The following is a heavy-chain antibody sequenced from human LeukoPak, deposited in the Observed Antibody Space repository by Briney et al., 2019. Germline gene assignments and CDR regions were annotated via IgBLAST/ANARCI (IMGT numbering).Heavy chain of an antibody. J-gene: IGHJ4*02. Sequence: GGSLRLSCAASGFTFSSYAMSWVRQAPGKGLEWVSAISGSGGSTYYADSVKGRFTISRDNSKNTLYLQMNSLRAEDTAVYYCARGGNYYYDSSGYYSLDYWGQGTLVTVSS. CDR2: ISGSGGST. D-gene: IGHD3-22*01. V-gene: IGHV3-23*01. CDR3: ARGGNYYYDSSGYYSLDY. CDR1: GFTFSSYA.